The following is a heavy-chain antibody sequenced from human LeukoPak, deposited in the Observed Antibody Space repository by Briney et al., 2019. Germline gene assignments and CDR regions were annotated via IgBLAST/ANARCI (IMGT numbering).Heavy chain of an antibody. J-gene: IGHJ3*02. CDR1: GGSFSSYY. D-gene: IGHD3-10*01. CDR2: IYYSGST. Sequence: SETLSLTCTVSGGSFSSYYWSWIRQPPGKGLEWIGYIYYSGSTNYNPSLKSRVTISVDTSKNQFSLKLSSVTAADTAVYYCARSGWTYYYGSGSYGPFDIWGQGTMVTVSS. CDR3: ARSGWTYYYGSGSYGPFDI. V-gene: IGHV4-59*01.